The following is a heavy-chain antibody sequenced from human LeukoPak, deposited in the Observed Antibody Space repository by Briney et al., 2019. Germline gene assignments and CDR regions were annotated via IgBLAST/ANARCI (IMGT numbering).Heavy chain of an antibody. D-gene: IGHD3-3*01. V-gene: IGHV1-2*02. CDR1: GYTFTVYY. CDR2: INPNSGGT. J-gene: IGHJ6*03. CDR3: ARPPSGYQYYYYMDV. Sequence: ASVKVSCKASGYTFTVYYMHWVRQAPGQGLEWMGWINPNSGGTNYAQKFQGRVTMTRDTSISTAYMELSRLRSDDTAVYYCARPPSGYQYYYYMDVWGKGTTVTVSS.